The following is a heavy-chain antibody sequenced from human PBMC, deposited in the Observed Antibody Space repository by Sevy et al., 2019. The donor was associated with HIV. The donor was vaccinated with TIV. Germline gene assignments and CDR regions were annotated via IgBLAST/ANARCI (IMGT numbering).Heavy chain of an antibody. Sequence: GGSLRLSCAASGFTSSNYAMSWVRQAPGKGLEWVSGLSGRCGSIYYADSVKGRFTISRDNSRNTLYLQMNSLRAEDTAVYYCAKDRIWELGDSFDVWGQGTMVTVSS. CDR3: AKDRIWELGDSFDV. V-gene: IGHV3-23*01. CDR2: LSGRCGSI. D-gene: IGHD1-26*01. J-gene: IGHJ3*01. CDR1: GFTSSNYA.